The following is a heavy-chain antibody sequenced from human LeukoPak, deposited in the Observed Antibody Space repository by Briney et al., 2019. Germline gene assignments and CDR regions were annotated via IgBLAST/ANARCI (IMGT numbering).Heavy chain of an antibody. CDR1: GFTVSSNY. J-gene: IGHJ4*02. D-gene: IGHD6-13*01. V-gene: IGHV3-53*01. Sequence: GGSLRLSCAASGFTVSSNYMSRVRQAPGKGLEWVSVIYSGGTTNYADSVKGRFTISRDNSKNTLFLQMNSLRAEDTAVYYCARGGYSSSWYHFDYWGQGTLVTVSS. CDR2: IYSGGTT. CDR3: ARGGYSSSWYHFDY.